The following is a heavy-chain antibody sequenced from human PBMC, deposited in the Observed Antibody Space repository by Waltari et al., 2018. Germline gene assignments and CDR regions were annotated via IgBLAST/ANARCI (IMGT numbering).Heavy chain of an antibody. J-gene: IGHJ4*02. CDR2: INHSGST. CDR1: GGSFSGYY. Sequence: QVQLQQWGAGLLKPSETLSPTCAVHGGSFSGYYWSWIRQPPGKGLEWIGEINHSGSTNYNPSLKSRVTISVDTSKNQFSLKLTSVTAADTAVYYCATSSRQSRDYWGQGTLVTVSS. V-gene: IGHV4-34*01. CDR3: ATSSRQSRDY.